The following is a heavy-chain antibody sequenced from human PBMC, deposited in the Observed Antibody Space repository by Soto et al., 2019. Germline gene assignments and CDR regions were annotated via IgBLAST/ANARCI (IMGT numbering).Heavy chain of an antibody. CDR1: GGSISSSSYY. CDR2: IYYSGST. V-gene: IGHV4-39*01. Sequence: SETLSLTCTVSGGSISSSSYYWGWIRQPPGKGLEWIGSIYYSGSTYYNPSLKSRVTISVDTSKNQFSLKLSSVTAADTAVYYCAVYDSSGYYYHPPNNWFDPWGQGTLVTVSS. J-gene: IGHJ5*02. CDR3: AVYDSSGYYYHPPNNWFDP. D-gene: IGHD3-22*01.